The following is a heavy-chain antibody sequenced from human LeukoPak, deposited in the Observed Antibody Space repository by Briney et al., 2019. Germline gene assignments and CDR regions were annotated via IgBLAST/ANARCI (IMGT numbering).Heavy chain of an antibody. Sequence: GSVKVSCKASGYTFTGYYMHWVRQAPGQGLKWMGWINPNSGGTNYAQKFQGRVTMTRDTSISTAYMELSRLRSDDTAVYYCARDTCSSTSCSSGPWGQGTLVTVSS. D-gene: IGHD2-2*01. J-gene: IGHJ5*02. CDR3: ARDTCSSTSCSSGP. V-gene: IGHV1-2*02. CDR1: GYTFTGYY. CDR2: INPNSGGT.